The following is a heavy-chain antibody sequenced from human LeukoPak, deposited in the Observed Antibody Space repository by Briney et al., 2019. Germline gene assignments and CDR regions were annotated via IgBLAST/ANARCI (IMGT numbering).Heavy chain of an antibody. V-gene: IGHV3-13*01. J-gene: IGHJ5*02. CDR3: ARGQGRIPYNWFDP. D-gene: IGHD2-2*02. CDR2: IGVAGDA. CDR1: GFTFSSYD. Sequence: GGSLRLSCAASGFTFSSYDFHWVRQAPGKGLEWVSGIGVAGDAYYADSVKGRFTISRENSKNTLYLQMNSLRAEDTAVYYCARGQGRIPYNWFDPWGQGTLVTVSS.